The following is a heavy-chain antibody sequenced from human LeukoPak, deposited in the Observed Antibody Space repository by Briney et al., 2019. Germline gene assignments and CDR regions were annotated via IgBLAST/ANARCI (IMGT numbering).Heavy chain of an antibody. CDR3: ASSRYYSDSGGYPWSYYFDY. Sequence: PSETLSLTCVVYGGSFSAYYWSWIRQPPEKGLEWIGEINNSGSTNYNPSLKSRVTISVDTSKNQFSLKLTPVTAADTAVYYCASSRYYSDSGGYPWSYYFDYWGRGPLVTVSS. V-gene: IGHV4-34*01. D-gene: IGHD3-22*01. J-gene: IGHJ4*02. CDR2: INNSGST. CDR1: GGSFSAYY.